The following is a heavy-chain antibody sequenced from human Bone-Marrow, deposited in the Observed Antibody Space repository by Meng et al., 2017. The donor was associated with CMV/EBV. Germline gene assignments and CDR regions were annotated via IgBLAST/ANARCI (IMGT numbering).Heavy chain of an antibody. Sequence: GGSLRLSCEASGFPFSDYGMHWVRQVPGKGLEWVAVISYDGSNKYYADSVKGRFTISRDNSKNTLYLQMNSLRAEDTAVYYCARLGVVPAASPDGLFDYWGQGTLVTVSS. CDR1: GFPFSDYG. V-gene: IGHV3-30*19. J-gene: IGHJ4*02. CDR2: ISYDGSNK. CDR3: ARLGVVPAASPDGLFDY. D-gene: IGHD2-2*01.